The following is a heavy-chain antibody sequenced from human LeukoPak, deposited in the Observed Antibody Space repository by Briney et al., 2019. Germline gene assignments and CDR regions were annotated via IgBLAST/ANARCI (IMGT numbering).Heavy chain of an antibody. V-gene: IGHV3-7*03. Sequence: GGSLRLSCAASGFTFSSYWMSWVRQAPGKGLEWVANIKQDGSEKYYVDSVKGRFTISRDNAKNSLYLQMNSLRAEDAAVYYCAKDREGYVWGSYRSAYFDYWGQGTLVTVSS. CDR1: GFTFSSYW. CDR3: AKDREGYVWGSYRSAYFDY. J-gene: IGHJ4*02. CDR2: IKQDGSEK. D-gene: IGHD3-16*02.